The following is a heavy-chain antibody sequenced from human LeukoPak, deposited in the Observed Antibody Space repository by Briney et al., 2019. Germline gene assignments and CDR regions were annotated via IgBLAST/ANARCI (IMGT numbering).Heavy chain of an antibody. CDR3: ARDRTLTGYGFFDS. J-gene: IGHJ4*02. CDR2: IYYSGGT. Sequence: SETLSLTCSVSGDSISGYYWSWIRQPPGKGLEWIGRIYYSGGTNYNPSLKSRVTISVDTSKNQFSLRLSPVTAADTAVYYCARDRTLTGYGFFDSWGQGTLVTVSS. D-gene: IGHD3-9*01. CDR1: GDSISGYY. V-gene: IGHV4-59*01.